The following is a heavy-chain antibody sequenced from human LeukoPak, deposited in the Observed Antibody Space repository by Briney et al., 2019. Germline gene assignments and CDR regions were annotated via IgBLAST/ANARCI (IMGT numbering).Heavy chain of an antibody. D-gene: IGHD6-6*01. CDR3: ARFGTSSSRFFDQ. CDR2: IHYSGTT. J-gene: IGHJ4*02. V-gene: IGHV4-59*01. Sequence: PAETLSLTCTVSGGSISAYYWSWIRQPPGKGLEWIGYIHYSGTTNYYPSLKSRVTIALDTSKNQFSLKLNSVTAADTAVYYCARFGTSSSRFFDQWGQGTLVTVSS. CDR1: GGSISAYY.